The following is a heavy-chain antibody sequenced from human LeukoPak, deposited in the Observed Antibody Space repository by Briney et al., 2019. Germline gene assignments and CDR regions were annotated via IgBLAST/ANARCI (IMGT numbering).Heavy chain of an antibody. J-gene: IGHJ4*02. CDR2: IYYSGNT. D-gene: IGHD6-13*01. CDR1: GGSISSYY. Sequence: SETLSLTCTVPGGSISSYYWSWIRQPPGKGLEWIGYIYYSGNTNYNPSLKSRVTISVDTSKNQFSLKLSSVTATDTAVYYCARHPSAAAKLLFDYWGQGTLVTVSS. V-gene: IGHV4-59*08. CDR3: ARHPSAAAKLLFDY.